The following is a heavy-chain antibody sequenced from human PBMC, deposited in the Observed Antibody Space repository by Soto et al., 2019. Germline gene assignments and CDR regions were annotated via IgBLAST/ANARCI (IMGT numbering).Heavy chain of an antibody. D-gene: IGHD5-18*01. CDR1: GFTFSDDY. J-gene: IGHJ4*02. CDR3: AKYTYCDPDY. V-gene: IGHV3-72*01. CDR2: SRNKAKSFTT. Sequence: EVQLVESGGGLVQPGGSLRLSCATSGFTFSDDYMDWIRQAPGKGLEWVGRSRNKAKSFTTDYAASVKGRFTISRDDSKYSLYLQLNSLKTEDTAVYYCAKYTYCDPDYWGQGTLVTVSS.